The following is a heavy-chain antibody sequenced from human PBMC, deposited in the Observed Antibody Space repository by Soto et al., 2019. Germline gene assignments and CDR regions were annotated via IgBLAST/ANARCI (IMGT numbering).Heavy chain of an antibody. Sequence: PSETLSLTCTVSGGSISSYYWSWIRQPPGKGLEWIGYIYYSGSTNYNPSLKSRVTISVDTSKNQFSLKLSSVTAADTAVYYCARGGFPYCGGDCYLGYWGQGTLVTVSS. CDR2: IYYSGST. V-gene: IGHV4-59*01. CDR3: ARGGFPYCGGDCYLGY. J-gene: IGHJ4*02. CDR1: GGSISSYY. D-gene: IGHD2-21*01.